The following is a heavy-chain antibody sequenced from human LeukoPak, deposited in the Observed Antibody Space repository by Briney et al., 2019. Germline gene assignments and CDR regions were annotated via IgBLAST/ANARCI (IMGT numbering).Heavy chain of an antibody. J-gene: IGHJ4*02. Sequence: GSLRLSCAASGFTSSSYSMNWVRQAPGKGPEWVSSISSSSSYIYYADSVKGRFTISRDNSKNTLYLQMNSLRAEDTAVYYCAKLWTSYCSSTSCYFDYWGQGTLVTVSS. D-gene: IGHD2-2*01. CDR3: AKLWTSYCSSTSCYFDY. CDR1: GFTSSSYS. CDR2: ISSSSSYI. V-gene: IGHV3-21*04.